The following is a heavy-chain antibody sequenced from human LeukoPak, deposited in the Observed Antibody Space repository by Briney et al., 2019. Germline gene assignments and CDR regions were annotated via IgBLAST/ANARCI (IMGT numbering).Heavy chain of an antibody. V-gene: IGHV3-23*01. CDR2: ISGSGGNT. CDR3: AKVIFGVATSEGPDD. J-gene: IGHJ4*02. CDR1: GFTFNSYG. D-gene: IGHD3-3*01. Sequence: GGPLRLSCAASGFTFNSYGMSWVRQAPGKGLECVSAISGSGGNTYYADSVKGRFTISRDNSKNMLYLQMNSLRADDTAVYYCAKVIFGVATSEGPDDWGQGTLVTVSS.